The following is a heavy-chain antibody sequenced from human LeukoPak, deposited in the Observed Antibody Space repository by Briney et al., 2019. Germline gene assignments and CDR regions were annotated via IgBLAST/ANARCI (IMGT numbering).Heavy chain of an antibody. CDR3: AREGTSVAGTWWFDP. CDR1: GGTFITYA. Sequence: GASVKVSCKASGGTFITYAIRWVRQAPGQGLEWMGRIIPIFGVAKYAQKFQGRVTITADKSTSTAYMELSSLTSEDTAVYYCAREGTSVAGTWWFDPWGQGTLVTVSS. V-gene: IGHV1-69*10. D-gene: IGHD6-19*01. J-gene: IGHJ5*02. CDR2: IIPIFGVA.